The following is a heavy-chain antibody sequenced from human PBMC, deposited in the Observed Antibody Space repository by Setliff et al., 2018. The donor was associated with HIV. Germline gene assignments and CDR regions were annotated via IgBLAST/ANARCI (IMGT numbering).Heavy chain of an antibody. CDR1: GGSISSGSYY. Sequence: SETLSLTCTVSGGSISSGSYYWSWIRQPAGKGLEWIGHIYTRGSTNYNPSLKSRVTISVDTSKNQFSLKLSSVTAADTAVYYCARGTYYKGLDPWGQGTLVTVSS. CDR2: IYTRGST. D-gene: IGHD3-10*01. V-gene: IGHV4-61*09. CDR3: ARGTYYKGLDP. J-gene: IGHJ5*02.